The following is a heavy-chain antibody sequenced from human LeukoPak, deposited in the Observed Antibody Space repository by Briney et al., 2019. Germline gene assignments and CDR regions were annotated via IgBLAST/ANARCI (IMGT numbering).Heavy chain of an antibody. J-gene: IGHJ6*02. D-gene: IGHD3-22*01. V-gene: IGHV1-2*04. CDR2: INPNSGGT. CDR1: GYTFTGYY. CDR3: ARGHDNSGYTAHPQRYYYYYGMDV. Sequence: GASVKVSCKASGYTFTGYYIHWVRQAPGQGLEWMGWINPNSGGTNYAQKFQGWVTMTRDTSTSTVYMDLNSLRSEDTAGYYCARGHDNSGYTAHPQRYYYYYGMDVWGQGTTVTVSS.